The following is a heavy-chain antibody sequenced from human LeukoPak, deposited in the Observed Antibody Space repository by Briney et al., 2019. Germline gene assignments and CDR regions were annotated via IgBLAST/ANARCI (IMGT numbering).Heavy chain of an antibody. CDR1: GYSISSGYY. D-gene: IGHD3-22*01. Sequence: SETLSLTCAVSGYSISSGYYWSWIRQPPGKGLEWIGEINHSGSTNYNPSLKSRVTISVDTSKNQFSLKLSSVTAADTAVYYCARVSYDRGYYYYYYMDVWGKGTTVTVSS. V-gene: IGHV4-34*01. J-gene: IGHJ6*03. CDR2: INHSGST. CDR3: ARVSYDRGYYYYYYMDV.